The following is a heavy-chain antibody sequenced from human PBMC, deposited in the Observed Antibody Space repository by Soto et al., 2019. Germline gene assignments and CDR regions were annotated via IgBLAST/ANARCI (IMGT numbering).Heavy chain of an antibody. CDR2: INPSGGGA. D-gene: IGHD2-2*01. Sequence: ASVKVSCTASGYTFTSYYIHWVRPAPGQGLEWMGIINPSGGGANFAQNFQGRVTMTRDTSTSTVYMELSSLRSEDTAVYYCARVEGYCSSASCYDGWFDPWGQGTQVTVSS. J-gene: IGHJ5*02. CDR3: ARVEGYCSSASCYDGWFDP. V-gene: IGHV1-46*03. CDR1: GYTFTSYY.